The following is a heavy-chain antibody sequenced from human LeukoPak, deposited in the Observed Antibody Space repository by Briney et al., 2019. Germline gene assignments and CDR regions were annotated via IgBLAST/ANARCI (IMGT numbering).Heavy chain of an antibody. D-gene: IGHD5-24*01. CDR1: GFTFSSYA. J-gene: IGHJ4*02. V-gene: IGHV3-23*01. CDR2: ISGSGGST. Sequence: GGSLRLSCAASGFTFSSYAMSWVRQAPGEGLEWVSAISGSGGSTYYADSVKGRFTISRDNSKNTLYLQMNSLRAEDTAVYYCAKGEMATIPKARIDYWGQGTLVTVSS. CDR3: AKGEMATIPKARIDY.